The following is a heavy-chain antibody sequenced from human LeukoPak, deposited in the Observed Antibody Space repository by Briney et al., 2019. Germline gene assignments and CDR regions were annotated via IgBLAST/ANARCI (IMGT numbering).Heavy chain of an antibody. J-gene: IGHJ4*02. CDR3: AKAPVGATSYFVS. Sequence: PGGSLRLSCSASGFTFSSYAMHWVRQAPGKGLEYVSGIRSNGGSTYYADSVNGRFTISRDNSKNILYLQMSSLRPEDTAVYYCAKAPVGATSYFVSWGQGTLVTVSS. CDR1: GFTFSSYA. CDR2: IRSNGGST. D-gene: IGHD1-26*01. V-gene: IGHV3-64D*08.